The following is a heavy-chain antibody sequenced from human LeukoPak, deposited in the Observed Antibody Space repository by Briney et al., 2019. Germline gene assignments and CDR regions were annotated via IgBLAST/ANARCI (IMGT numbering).Heavy chain of an antibody. V-gene: IGHV1-46*01. CDR2: ISPGGGST. J-gene: IGHJ4*02. Sequence: ASVKVSCKASGYSFSSHYPHWVRQAPGQGPEWMGVISPGGGSTTYAQRFQGRITVTRDMSTNTVYIDLTSLRSEDTAVYYCARDQVTPGTTTFDYWGQGTLVTVSS. CDR1: GYSFSSHY. D-gene: IGHD4-17*01. CDR3: ARDQVTPGTTTFDY.